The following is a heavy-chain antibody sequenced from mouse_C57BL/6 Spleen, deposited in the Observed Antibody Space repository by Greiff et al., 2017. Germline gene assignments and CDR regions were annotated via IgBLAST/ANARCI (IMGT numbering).Heavy chain of an antibody. CDR3: ARSRDGYLYYFDY. CDR1: GYTFTSYW. V-gene: IGHV1-55*01. J-gene: IGHJ2*01. D-gene: IGHD2-3*01. Sequence: VKLQQPGAELVKPGASVKMSCKASGYTFTSYWITWVKQRPGQGLEWIGDIYPGSGSTNYNEKFKSKATLTVDTSSSTAYMQLSSLTSEDSAVYYCARSRDGYLYYFDYWGQGTTLTVSS. CDR2: IYPGSGST.